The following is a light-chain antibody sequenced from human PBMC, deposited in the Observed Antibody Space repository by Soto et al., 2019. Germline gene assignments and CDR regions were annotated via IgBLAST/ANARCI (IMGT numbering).Light chain of an antibody. J-gene: IGKJ4*01. V-gene: IGKV3-11*01. Sequence: EIVMTQSPATLYVSPGDSATLSCRASQSVNTNVAWYRQDPGQAPRLVIYGASTKAAGTPGRFTGSGSGTDFTLTISSLEPEDFAVYYCQQRSNWPPLTFGGGTKVDIK. CDR2: GAS. CDR1: QSVNTN. CDR3: QQRSNWPPLT.